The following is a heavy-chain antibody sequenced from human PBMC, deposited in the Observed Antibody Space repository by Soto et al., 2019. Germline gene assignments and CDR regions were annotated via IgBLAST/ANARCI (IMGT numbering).Heavy chain of an antibody. J-gene: IGHJ4*02. D-gene: IGHD5-18*01. CDR2: INHSGST. V-gene: IGHV4-34*01. CDR1: GGSFSGYY. Sequence: QVQLQQWGAGLLKPSETLSLTCAVYGGSFSGYYWSWIRQPPGKGLEWTGEINHSGSTNYNPSLKSRVTISVDTSKNQFSLKLSSVTAADTAVYYCARGRSTAYDYWGQGTLVTVSS. CDR3: ARGRSTAYDY.